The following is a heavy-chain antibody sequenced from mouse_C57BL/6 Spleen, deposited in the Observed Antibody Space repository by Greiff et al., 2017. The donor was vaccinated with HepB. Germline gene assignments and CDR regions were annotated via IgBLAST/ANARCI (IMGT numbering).Heavy chain of an antibody. Sequence: DVMLVESEGGLVQPGSSMKLSCTASGFTFSDYYMAWVRQVPEKGLEWVANINYDGSSTYYLDSLKSRFIISIDNAKNILYLQMSSLKSEDTATYYCARCDGYYGCDYYAMDYWGQGTSVTVSS. CDR2: INYDGSST. CDR3: ARCDGYYGCDYYAMDY. V-gene: IGHV5-16*01. CDR1: GFTFSDYY. J-gene: IGHJ4*01. D-gene: IGHD2-3*01.